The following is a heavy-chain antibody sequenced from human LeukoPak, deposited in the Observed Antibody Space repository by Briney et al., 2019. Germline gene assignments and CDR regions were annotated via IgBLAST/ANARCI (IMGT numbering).Heavy chain of an antibody. CDR1: GFTFSSYG. CDR2: IRYDGSNK. CDR3: AKATYGSGSYYPLDY. J-gene: IGHJ4*02. Sequence: GGSLRLSCAASGFTFSSYGMHWVRQAPGKGLEWVAFIRYDGSNKYYADSVKGRFTISRDNSKNTLYLQMNSLRAEDTAVYYCAKATYGSGSYYPLDYWGQGTLVTVSS. V-gene: IGHV3-30*02. D-gene: IGHD3-10*01.